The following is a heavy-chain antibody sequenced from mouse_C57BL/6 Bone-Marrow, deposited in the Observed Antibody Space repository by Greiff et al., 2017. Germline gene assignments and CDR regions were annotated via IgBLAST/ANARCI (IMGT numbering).Heavy chain of an antibody. CDR3: ARSLAY. J-gene: IGHJ3*01. Sequence: QVQLQQSGPELVKPGASVKISCKASGYAFSSSWMNWVKQRPGKGLEWIGRIYPGDGDTNYNEKFKGKATLTAGKSSSTAYMQLSSLTSEDSAVYFCARSLAYWGQGTLVTVSA. CDR2: IYPGDGDT. CDR1: GYAFSSSW. V-gene: IGHV1-82*01.